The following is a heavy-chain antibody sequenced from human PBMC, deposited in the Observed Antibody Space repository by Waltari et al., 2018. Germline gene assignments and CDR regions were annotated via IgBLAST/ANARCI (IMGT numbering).Heavy chain of an antibody. CDR1: GASISSPPFF. J-gene: IGHJ4*02. D-gene: IGHD3-10*01. CDR2: IYYTENR. CDR3: ATTVPAGGSSFDY. Sequence: HLQLQVSGPGLVKPSETLPLTSPVPGASISSPPFFWGWIRQSPGKGLEWIGTIYYTENRYYNPSLKSRLSISQDASKTQLSLKLNSATAADTAVYYCATTVPAGGSSFDYWTQGTLVTVSS. V-gene: IGHV4-39*07.